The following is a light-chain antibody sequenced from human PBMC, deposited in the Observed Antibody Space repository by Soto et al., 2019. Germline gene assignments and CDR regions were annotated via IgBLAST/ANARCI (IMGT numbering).Light chain of an antibody. CDR2: GAS. Sequence: EIVVTQSPGTLSLSPGERATLSCRASQSITSTYFAWYQQKPGQAPRLLIYGASTRATGIPDRFSGSGSGTDFTLTISRLEPEDFAVYYCEQYYSSAPWTFGHGTKVEVK. CDR3: EQYYSSAPWT. CDR1: QSITSTY. J-gene: IGKJ1*01. V-gene: IGKV3-20*01.